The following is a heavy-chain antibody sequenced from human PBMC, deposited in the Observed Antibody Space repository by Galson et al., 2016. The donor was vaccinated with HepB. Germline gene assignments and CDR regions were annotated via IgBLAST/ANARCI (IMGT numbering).Heavy chain of an antibody. D-gene: IGHD3-16*01. Sequence: QSGAEVKKPGESLKISCKGSGYTFTTYWIAWVRQMPGKGLEWMGMMDPADSDTRYSPSFQGRVTISADKSTSTAYLQWSSLKASDTAIYYCARVMREHLGGGFDDWGQGTLVSVS. J-gene: IGHJ4*02. V-gene: IGHV5-51*01. CDR2: MDPADSDT. CDR3: ARVMREHLGGGFDD. CDR1: GYTFTTYW.